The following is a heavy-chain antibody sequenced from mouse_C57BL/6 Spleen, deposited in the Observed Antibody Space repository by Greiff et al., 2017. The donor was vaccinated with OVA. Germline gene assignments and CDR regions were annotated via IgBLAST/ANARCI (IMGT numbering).Heavy chain of an antibody. CDR2: IRNKANGYTT. Sequence: EVKLEESGGGLVQPGGSLSLSCAASGFTFTDYYMSWVRQPPGKALEWLGFIRNKANGYTTEYSASVKGRFTISRDNSQSILYLQMNALRAEDSATYYCARAGSSSWFAYWGQGTLVTVSA. CDR1: GFTFTDYY. CDR3: ARAGSSSWFAY. V-gene: IGHV7-3*01. D-gene: IGHD1-1*01. J-gene: IGHJ3*01.